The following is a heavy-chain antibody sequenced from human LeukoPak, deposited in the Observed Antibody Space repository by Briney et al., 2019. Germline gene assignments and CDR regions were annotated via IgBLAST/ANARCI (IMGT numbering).Heavy chain of an antibody. Sequence: GGSLRLSCAASGFTFSSYDMDWVRQAPAKGMEWVAVIRSDGSDKYYADSVKGRFTITRDNSKNTLYLLMNTLRAEDTAVYYCAKNIAAAAYFDLWGRGTLVTVSS. CDR3: AKNIAAAAYFDL. CDR1: GFTFSSYD. D-gene: IGHD6-13*01. CDR2: IRSDGSDK. J-gene: IGHJ2*01. V-gene: IGHV3-33*06.